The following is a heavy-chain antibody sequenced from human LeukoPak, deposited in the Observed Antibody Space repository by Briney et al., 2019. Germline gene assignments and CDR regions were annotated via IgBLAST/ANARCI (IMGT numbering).Heavy chain of an antibody. V-gene: IGHV4-34*11. CDR1: GGSFSGYY. CDR2: IYYSGST. Sequence: KPSETLSLTCAVYGGSFSGYYWNWIRQPPGKGLEWIGYIYYSGSTRYNPSLKSRVTISVDTSKKQFSLNLSSVTAADTAVYYCASVAGLGYYRVAWGKGTT. CDR3: ASVAGLGYYRVA. J-gene: IGHJ6*03. D-gene: IGHD6-19*01.